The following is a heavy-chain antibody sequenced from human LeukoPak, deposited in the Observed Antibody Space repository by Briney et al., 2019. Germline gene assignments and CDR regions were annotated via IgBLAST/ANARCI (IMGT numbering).Heavy chain of an antibody. D-gene: IGHD6-19*01. CDR1: GYTFVSYG. V-gene: IGHV1-18*01. Sequence: ASVKVSCKASGYTFVSYGISWVRLAPGQGLEWMGWISPYNGNTNYAQKFQGWVTMTRDTSISTAYMELSRLRSDDTAVYYCARAEAVAGTGAFDYWGQGTLVTVSS. CDR2: ISPYNGNT. J-gene: IGHJ4*02. CDR3: ARAEAVAGTGAFDY.